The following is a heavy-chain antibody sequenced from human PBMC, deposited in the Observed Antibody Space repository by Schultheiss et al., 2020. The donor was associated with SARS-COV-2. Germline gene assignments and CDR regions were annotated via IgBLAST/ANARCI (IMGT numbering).Heavy chain of an antibody. V-gene: IGHV4-4*02. CDR3: ARQRVTMIGDY. J-gene: IGHJ4*02. CDR1: GGSISNDEW. CDR2: VHHSGST. Sequence: SETLSLTCVVSGGSISNDEWWSWVRQPPGKGLEWIGDVHHSGSTNVNPPLKSRVTISVDTSKNQFSLKLSSVTAADTAVYYCARQRVTMIGDYWGQGTLVTVSS. D-gene: IGHD3-22*01.